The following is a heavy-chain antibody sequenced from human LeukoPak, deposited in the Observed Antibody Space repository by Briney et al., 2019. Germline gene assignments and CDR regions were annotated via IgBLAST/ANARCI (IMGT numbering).Heavy chain of an antibody. CDR3: ARVDYYGSGSYYSPGDY. Sequence: PGGSLRLSCAASGFTFSSYAMHWVRQAPGKGLEWVAVISYDGSNKYYADSVKGRFTISRDNSKNTLYLQMNSLRAEDTAVYYCARVDYYGSGSYYSPGDYWGQGTLVIVSS. D-gene: IGHD3-10*01. CDR1: GFTFSSYA. CDR2: ISYDGSNK. V-gene: IGHV3-30*04. J-gene: IGHJ4*02.